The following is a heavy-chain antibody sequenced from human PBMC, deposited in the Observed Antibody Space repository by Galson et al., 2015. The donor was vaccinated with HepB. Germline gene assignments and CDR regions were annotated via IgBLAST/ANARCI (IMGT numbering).Heavy chain of an antibody. D-gene: IGHD6-13*01. V-gene: IGHV4-39*01. CDR2: IYYTGST. CDR3: ASPRSRTWGQQLMTYDY. J-gene: IGHJ4*02. Sequence: SETLSLTCSVSGDSISSSRYYWDWIRQPPGKGLAWIGSIYYTGSTHYNPSLKSRVTISVDTSKNQFSLKLSSVTAADTAVYYCASPRSRTWGQQLMTYDYWGQGTLVTVSS. CDR1: GDSISSSRYY.